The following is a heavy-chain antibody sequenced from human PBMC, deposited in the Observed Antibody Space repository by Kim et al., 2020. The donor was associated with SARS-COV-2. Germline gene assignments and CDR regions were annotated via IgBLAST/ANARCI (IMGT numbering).Heavy chain of an antibody. CDR2: ISFTGANT. CDR3: AKWGRRPHYNYDMDV. D-gene: IGHD3-16*01. Sequence: GGSLRLSCAASGFTFSNYAMSWVRQAPGKGLEWVSIISFTGANTYYADSVKGRFTISRDNSKNTLYLQMNSLRAEDTAIYYCAKWGRRPHYNYDMDVWGQGDADTVSS. V-gene: IGHV3-23*01. CDR1: GFTFSNYA. J-gene: IGHJ6*02.